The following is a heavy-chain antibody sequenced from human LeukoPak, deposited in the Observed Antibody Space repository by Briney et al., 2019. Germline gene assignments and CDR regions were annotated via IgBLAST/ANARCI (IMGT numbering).Heavy chain of an antibody. CDR3: ARDRDGGYDRIFDY. CDR2: ITSSSTYI. V-gene: IGHV3-21*01. J-gene: IGHJ4*02. Sequence: GGSLRLSCVASGFTLSNYRMNWVRQAPGKGLEWVSSITSSSTYIYYADSVKGRFTISRDNAKNSLYLQMDSLRAEDTAVYYCARDRDGGYDRIFDYWGQGTLVTVSS. CDR1: GFTLSNYR. D-gene: IGHD5-12*01.